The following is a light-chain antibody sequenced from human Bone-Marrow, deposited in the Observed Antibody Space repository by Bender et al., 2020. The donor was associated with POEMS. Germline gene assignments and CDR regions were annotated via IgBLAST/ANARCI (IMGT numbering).Light chain of an antibody. CDR1: SSDVGGYNS. CDR3: SSFTSSGPLGV. Sequence: QSALTQPASVSGSPGQSITISCTGTSSDVGGYNSVSWYQQYPGKAPKLLIYDVSNRPSGVSIRFSGSKSGNTDSLTISGLQSEDESDYYCSSFTSSGPLGVFGGGTKLTVL. J-gene: IGLJ2*01. CDR2: DVS. V-gene: IGLV2-14*01.